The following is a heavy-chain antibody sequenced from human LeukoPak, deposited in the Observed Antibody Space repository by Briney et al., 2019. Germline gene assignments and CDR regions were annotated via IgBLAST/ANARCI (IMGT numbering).Heavy chain of an antibody. J-gene: IGHJ4*02. D-gene: IGHD3-22*01. V-gene: IGHV4-61*02. Sequence: PSQTLSLTCTVSGGSISSGSYYWSWIRQPAGKGLEWIGRIYTSGSTNYNPSLKSRVTISVDTSKNQFSLKLSSVTAADTAVYYCARGGQDYYDSSGYSDWGQGTLVTVSS. CDR3: ARGGQDYYDSSGYSD. CDR1: GGSISSGSYY. CDR2: IYTSGST.